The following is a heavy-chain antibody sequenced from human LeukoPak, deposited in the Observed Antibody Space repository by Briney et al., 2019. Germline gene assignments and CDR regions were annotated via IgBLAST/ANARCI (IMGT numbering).Heavy chain of an antibody. Sequence: SETLSLTCTVSGGSISSGDYYWSWIRQPPGKGLEWIGYIYYSGSTYYNPSLKSRVTISVHTSKNQFSQKLSSVTAADTAVYYCARGLYSSSSYLDYWGQGTLVTVSS. CDR2: IYYSGST. D-gene: IGHD6-6*01. CDR1: GGSISSGDYY. J-gene: IGHJ4*02. CDR3: ARGLYSSSSYLDY. V-gene: IGHV4-30-4*08.